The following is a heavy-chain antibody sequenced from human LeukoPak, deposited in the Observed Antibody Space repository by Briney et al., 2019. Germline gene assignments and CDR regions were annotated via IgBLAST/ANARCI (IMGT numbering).Heavy chain of an antibody. CDR2: ISFSGGST. V-gene: IGHV3-23*01. CDR1: GFTFSGSA. CDR3: ARLDGYGARYYDSSGSRGHDAFDI. Sequence: GGSLRLSCAASGFTFSGSAMSWVRQAPGKGLEWVSLISFSGGSTYYADSVKGRFTISRDNSKDTLYLQMNSLRAEDTAMYYCARLDGYGARYYDSSGSRGHDAFDIWGQGTMVTVSA. D-gene: IGHD3-22*01. J-gene: IGHJ3*02.